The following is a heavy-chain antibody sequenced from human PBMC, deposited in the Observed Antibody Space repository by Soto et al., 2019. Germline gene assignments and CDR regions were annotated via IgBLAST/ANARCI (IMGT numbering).Heavy chain of an antibody. J-gene: IGHJ4*02. CDR3: ARASGITLEAAGTFPDY. CDR1: GDSVSSNSAA. D-gene: IGHD6-13*01. V-gene: IGHV6-1*01. Sequence: SQTLSLTCVISGDSVSSNSAAWNWIRQSPSRGLEWLGRTYYRSKWYNDYAVSVKSRITINPDTSKNQFSLQLNSVTPEDTAVYYCARASGITLEAAGTFPDYWGQGTLVTVSS. CDR2: TYYRSKWYN.